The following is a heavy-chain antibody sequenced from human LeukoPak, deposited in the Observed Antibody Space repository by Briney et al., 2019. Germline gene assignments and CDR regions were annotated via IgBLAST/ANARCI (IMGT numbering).Heavy chain of an antibody. D-gene: IGHD2-15*01. CDR1: GLPFSTYA. J-gene: IGHJ4*02. CDR3: AVVGLGPDDF. Sequence: GGSLRLSCAASGLPFSTYAMSWVRQAPGKGLEWVSGISGSGGYTYYADSVKGRFTISRDTSKNMLYLQMNSLRAEDTAFYYCAVVGLGPDDFWGQGSLVTVSS. V-gene: IGHV3-23*01. CDR2: ISGSGGYT.